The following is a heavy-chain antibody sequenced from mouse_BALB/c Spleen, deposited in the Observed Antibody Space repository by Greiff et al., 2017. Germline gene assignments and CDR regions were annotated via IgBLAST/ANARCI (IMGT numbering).Heavy chain of an antibody. CDR1: GYTFTNYW. CDR2: IYPGGGYT. CDR3: ARTVTGTSGYYAMDY. Sequence: VQLQQSGPELVKPGTSVKISCKASGYTFTNYWLGWVKQRPGHGLEWIGDIYPGGGYTNYNEKFKGKATLTADTSSSTAYMQLSSLTSEDSAVYFCARTVTGTSGYYAMDYWGQGTSVTVSS. V-gene: IGHV1-63*02. D-gene: IGHD4-1*01. J-gene: IGHJ4*01.